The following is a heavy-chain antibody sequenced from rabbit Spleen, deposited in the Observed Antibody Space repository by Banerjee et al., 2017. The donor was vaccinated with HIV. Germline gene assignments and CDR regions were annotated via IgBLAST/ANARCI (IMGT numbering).Heavy chain of an antibody. CDR1: GFSFSGSSY. CDR2: IDAGSSGFT. CDR3: ARDTGTSFSTYGMDL. J-gene: IGHJ6*01. D-gene: IGHD8-1*01. Sequence: QSLEESGGDLVKPGASLTLTCTASGFSFSGSSYMCWVRQAPGKGLEWIACIDAGSSGFTYFATWAKGRFTISKTSSTTVTLQMTSLTAADTATYFCARDTGTSFSTYGMDLWGQGTLVPS. V-gene: IGHV1S40*01.